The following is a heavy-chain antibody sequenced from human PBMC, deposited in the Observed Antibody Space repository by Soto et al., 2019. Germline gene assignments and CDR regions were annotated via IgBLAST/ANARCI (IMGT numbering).Heavy chain of an antibody. CDR1: GGSISRDSYY. CDR2: IYYTGIT. Sequence: QVQLQESGPGLVKPSQTLSLTCSVSGGSISRDSYYWTWIRQHPGKGLEWIGYIYYTGITHYSPSLRTRVTISVDTSNSQFALNLNSGTAADTAVYYCATGTSSWFESWGQGTLVTGSS. D-gene: IGHD1-1*01. V-gene: IGHV4-31*03. CDR3: ATGTSSWFES. J-gene: IGHJ5*01.